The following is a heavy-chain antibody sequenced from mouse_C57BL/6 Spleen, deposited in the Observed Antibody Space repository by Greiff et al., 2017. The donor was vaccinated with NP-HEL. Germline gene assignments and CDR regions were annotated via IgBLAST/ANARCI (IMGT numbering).Heavy chain of an antibody. CDR3: ARDSYGSSSWFAY. D-gene: IGHD1-1*01. Sequence: EVQVVESGGGLVKPGGSLKLSCAASGFTFSDYGMHWVRQAPEKGLEWVAYISSGSSTIYYADTVKGRFTISRDNAKNTLFLQMTSLRSEDTAMYYCARDSYGSSSWFAYWGQGTLVTVSA. J-gene: IGHJ3*01. CDR1: GFTFSDYG. V-gene: IGHV5-17*01. CDR2: ISSGSSTI.